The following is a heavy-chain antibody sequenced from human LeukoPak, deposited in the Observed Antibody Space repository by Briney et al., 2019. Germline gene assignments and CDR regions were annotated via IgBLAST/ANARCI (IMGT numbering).Heavy chain of an antibody. J-gene: IGHJ4*02. CDR3: ARTKYSSGWYFDY. D-gene: IGHD6-19*01. Sequence: SKTLSLTCTVSGGSISSYYWSWIRQPPGKGLEWIGYIYYSGSTNYNPSLKSRVTISVDTSKNQFSLKLSSVTAADTAVYYCARTKYSSGWYFDYWGQGTLVTVSS. V-gene: IGHV4-59*01. CDR1: GGSISSYY. CDR2: IYYSGST.